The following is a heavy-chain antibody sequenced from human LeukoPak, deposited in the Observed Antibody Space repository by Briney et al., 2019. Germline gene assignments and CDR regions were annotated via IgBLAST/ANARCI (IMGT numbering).Heavy chain of an antibody. CDR1: GFTFSSYW. CDR2: IKQDGGEK. CDR3: TRDTGCSGDTCYSFYDY. J-gene: IGHJ4*02. D-gene: IGHD2-15*01. Sequence: GGSLRLSCAASGFTFSSYWMSWVRQAPGKGLEWVANIKQDGGEKYYVDSVKGRFTISRDNAKNSLYLQMNSLRAEDTAVYYCTRDTGCSGDTCYSFYDYWGQGTLVTVSS. V-gene: IGHV3-7*01.